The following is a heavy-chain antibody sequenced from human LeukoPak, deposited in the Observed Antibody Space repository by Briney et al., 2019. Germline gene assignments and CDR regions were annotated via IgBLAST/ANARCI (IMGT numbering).Heavy chain of an antibody. V-gene: IGHV3-21*01. CDR1: GFTFSSYS. D-gene: IGHD6-13*01. Sequence: PGGSLRLSCAASGFTFSSYSMNWVRQAPGKGLEWVSSISSSSSYIYYADSVKGRFTISRDNAKNSLYLQMNSLRAEDTAVYYCARDGGTIAAAPDYWGQGTLVTVSS. J-gene: IGHJ4*02. CDR3: ARDGGTIAAAPDY. CDR2: ISSSSSYI.